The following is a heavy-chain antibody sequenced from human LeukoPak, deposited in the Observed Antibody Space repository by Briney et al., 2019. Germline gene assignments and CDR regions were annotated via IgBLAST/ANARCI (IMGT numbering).Heavy chain of an antibody. V-gene: IGHV3-30*03. D-gene: IGHD3-16*02. CDR3: AGELSPSSYYYYGMDV. J-gene: IGHJ6*02. CDR1: GFTFSSCG. Sequence: GRSLRLSCAASGFTFSSCGMHWVRQAPGKGLEWVAVISYDGSNKYYADSVKGRFTISRDNSKNTLYLQMNSLRAEDTAVYYCAGELSPSSYYYYGMDVWGQGTTVTVSS. CDR2: ISYDGSNK.